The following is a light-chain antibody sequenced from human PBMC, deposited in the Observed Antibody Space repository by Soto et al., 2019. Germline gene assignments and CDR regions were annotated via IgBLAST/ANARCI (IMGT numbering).Light chain of an antibody. CDR2: KAS. V-gene: IGKV1-5*03. Sequence: DIQMNQSPSTLSASVGDRVTITCRASQSISSWLAWYQQKPGKAPKLLIYKASSLESGVPSRFSGSGSGTEFTLTISSLQPDDFATYYCQQYDNYSGTFGQGTKVEIK. CDR1: QSISSW. CDR3: QQYDNYSGT. J-gene: IGKJ1*01.